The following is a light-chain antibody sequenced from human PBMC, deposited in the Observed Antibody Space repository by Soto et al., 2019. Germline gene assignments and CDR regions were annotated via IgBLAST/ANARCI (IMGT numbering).Light chain of an antibody. CDR2: AAS. CDR1: QSIRTY. J-gene: IGKJ1*01. V-gene: IGKV1-39*01. CDR3: QHYNSYSEA. Sequence: DIQVTQSPSSLSASVGDRVTITCRASQSIRTYLNWYQQRPGKPPKLLIHAASPLQSGVPSRFSGSGSGTDFTLTISSLQPEDFATYYCQHYNSYSEAFGQGTKVELK.